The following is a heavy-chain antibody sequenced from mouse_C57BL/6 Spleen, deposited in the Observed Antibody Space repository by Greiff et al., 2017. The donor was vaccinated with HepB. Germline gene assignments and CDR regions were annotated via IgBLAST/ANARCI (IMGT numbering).Heavy chain of an antibody. CDR1: GYTFTDYE. Sequence: QVQLQQSGAELVRPGASVTLSCKASGYTFTDYEMHWVKQTPVHGLEWIGAIDPETGGTAYNQKFKGKAILTADKSSSTAYMELRSLTSEDSAVYYCTREGVVATDFDYWGQGTTLTVSS. CDR2: IDPETGGT. J-gene: IGHJ2*01. CDR3: TREGVVATDFDY. V-gene: IGHV1-15*01. D-gene: IGHD1-1*01.